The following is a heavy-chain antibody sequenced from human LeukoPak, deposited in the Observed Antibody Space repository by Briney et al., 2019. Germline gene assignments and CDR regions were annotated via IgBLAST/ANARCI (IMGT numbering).Heavy chain of an antibody. CDR3: AKTGPIRLWSYFDY. Sequence: GGSLRPSCAASGFTFSSYAMSWVRQAPGKGLEWVSAINGSGGSTYYADSVKGRFTISRDNSKNTLYLQMNSLRAEDTAVYYCAKTGPIRLWSYFDYWGQGTLVTVSS. CDR1: GFTFSSYA. CDR2: INGSGGST. J-gene: IGHJ4*02. D-gene: IGHD5-18*01. V-gene: IGHV3-23*01.